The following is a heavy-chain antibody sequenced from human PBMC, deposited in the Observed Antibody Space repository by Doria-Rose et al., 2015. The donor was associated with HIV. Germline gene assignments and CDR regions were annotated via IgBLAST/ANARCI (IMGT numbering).Heavy chain of an antibody. J-gene: IGHJ4*02. CDR2: IFSDDER. Sequence: QESGPVLVKPTETLTLTCTVSGVSLSSPGMGVSWIRQPPGKALERLANIFSDDERYYKTSLKSRLTIFRGTSKSQVVLTMTDMDPADTATYYCARIKSSRWYHKYYFDFWGQGTLVIVSA. CDR3: ARIKSSRWYHKYYFDF. D-gene: IGHD6-13*01. CDR1: GVSLSSPGMG. V-gene: IGHV2-26*01.